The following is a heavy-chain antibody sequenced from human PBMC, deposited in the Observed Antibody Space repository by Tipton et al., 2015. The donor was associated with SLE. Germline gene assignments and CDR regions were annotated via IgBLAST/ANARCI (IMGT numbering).Heavy chain of an antibody. CDR2: INHSGST. CDR1: GGSISSSSYY. V-gene: IGHV4-39*07. Sequence: TLSLTCTVSGGSISSSSYYWSWIRQPPGKGLEWIGEINHSGSTNYNPSLKSRVTISVDTSKNQFSLKLSSVTAADTAVYYCARVDILTGYLFDYWGQGTLVTVSS. J-gene: IGHJ4*02. CDR3: ARVDILTGYLFDY. D-gene: IGHD3-9*01.